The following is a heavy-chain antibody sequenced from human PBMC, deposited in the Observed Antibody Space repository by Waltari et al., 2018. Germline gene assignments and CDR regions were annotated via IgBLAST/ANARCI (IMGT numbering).Heavy chain of an antibody. CDR1: GFTFSSYW. V-gene: IGHV3-74*01. D-gene: IGHD3-22*01. Sequence: EVQLVESGGGLVQPGGSLRLSCAASGFTFSSYWMHWVRQAPGKGLGWVSRIKSNGSSTSYADSVKGRFTISRDNAKNTLYLQMNSLSAEDTAVYYCARRTNYYDSSGYSDYWGQGTLVTVSS. CDR3: ARRTNYYDSSGYSDY. CDR2: IKSNGSST. J-gene: IGHJ4*02.